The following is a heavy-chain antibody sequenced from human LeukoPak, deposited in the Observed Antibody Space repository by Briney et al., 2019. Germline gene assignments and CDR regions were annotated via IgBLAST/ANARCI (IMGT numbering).Heavy chain of an antibody. CDR1: GGSISTYY. D-gene: IGHD3-16*01. CDR3: ARRVTGRGTYYFDY. Sequence: SETLSLTCTVSGGSISTYYWTRIRQPPGKGLEWIGYIYYSGSTNYNPALKSRVTISLDTSKNQFSLKLNSVTAADTAVYYCARRVTGRGTYYFDYWGQGTLVTVSS. J-gene: IGHJ4*02. CDR2: IYYSGST. V-gene: IGHV4-59*08.